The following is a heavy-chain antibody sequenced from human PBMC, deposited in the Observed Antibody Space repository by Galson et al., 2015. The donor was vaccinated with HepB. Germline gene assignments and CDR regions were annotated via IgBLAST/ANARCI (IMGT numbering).Heavy chain of an antibody. CDR1: GFTFSSYV. J-gene: IGHJ3*02. CDR3: VKGEYQLTSAFDI. V-gene: IGHV3-64D*06. CDR2: ISSNGGST. D-gene: IGHD2-2*01. Sequence: SLRLSCAASGFTFSSYVIHWVRQAPGKGLEYVSAISSNGGSTYYADSVKGRFTVSRDNSKNTLYLQMSSLRAEDTAVYYCVKGEYQLTSAFDIWGLGTMVTVSS.